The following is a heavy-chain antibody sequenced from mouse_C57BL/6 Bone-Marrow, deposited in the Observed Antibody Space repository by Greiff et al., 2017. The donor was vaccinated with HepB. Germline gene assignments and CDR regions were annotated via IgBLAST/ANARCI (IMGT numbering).Heavy chain of an antibody. CDR2: IDPANGNT. J-gene: IGHJ2*01. D-gene: IGHD1-1*01. V-gene: IGHV14-3*01. CDR3: ARNYGSSTYYFDY. Sequence: EVQGVESVAELVRPGASVKLSCTASGFNIKNTYMHWVKQRPEQGLEWIGRIDPANGNTKYAPKFQGKATITADTSSNTAYLQLSSLTSEDTAIYYCARNYGSSTYYFDYWGQGTTLTVSS. CDR1: GFNIKNTY.